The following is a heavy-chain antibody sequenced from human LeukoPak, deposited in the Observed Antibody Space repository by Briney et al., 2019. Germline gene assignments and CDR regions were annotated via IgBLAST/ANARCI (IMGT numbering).Heavy chain of an antibody. Sequence: PGGSLRLSRAASGFTFTNYGMNWVRQPPGKGLEWVSSISSSGTSIDYADSVKGRFTVSRDSATNSLYLQMNSLRAEDTAVYYCARTAKDIVIVPASYYMDVWGKGTTVTVSS. J-gene: IGHJ6*03. CDR1: GFTFTNYG. CDR3: ARTAKDIVIVPASYYMDV. CDR2: ISSSGTSI. D-gene: IGHD2-2*01. V-gene: IGHV3-21*01.